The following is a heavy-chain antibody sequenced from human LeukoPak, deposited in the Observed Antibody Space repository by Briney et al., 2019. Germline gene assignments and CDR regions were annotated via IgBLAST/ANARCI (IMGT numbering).Heavy chain of an antibody. D-gene: IGHD5-24*01. Sequence: GGSLRLSCAASGFTVSSDYMGWVRQAPEKGLEWVSLISSGGSTYYADSLKGRFTISRDNSTNTLYLQMNSLRAEDTAVYYCGRAGAGYNDNYWGQGTLVSVSS. V-gene: IGHV3-66*01. CDR3: GRAGAGYNDNY. J-gene: IGHJ4*02. CDR1: GFTVSSDY. CDR2: ISSGGST.